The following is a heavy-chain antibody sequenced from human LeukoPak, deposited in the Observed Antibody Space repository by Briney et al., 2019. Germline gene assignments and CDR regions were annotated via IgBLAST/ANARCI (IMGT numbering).Heavy chain of an antibody. CDR1: GGSISSYY. D-gene: IGHD3-10*01. Sequence: PSETLSLTCTVSGGSISSYYWSWIRQPPGKGLEWIGYIYYSGSTNYNPSLKSRVTISVDTSKNQFSLKLSSVTAADTAVYYRAAGMVRGVIRPLYYFDYWGQGTLVTVSS. CDR2: IYYSGST. J-gene: IGHJ4*02. CDR3: AAGMVRGVIRPLYYFDY. V-gene: IGHV4-59*01.